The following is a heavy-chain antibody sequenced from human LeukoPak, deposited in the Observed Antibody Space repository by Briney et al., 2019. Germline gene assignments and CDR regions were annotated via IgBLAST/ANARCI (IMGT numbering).Heavy chain of an antibody. V-gene: IGHV4-39*02. CDR2: IYYSGST. CDR3: ARDYPERYYYDSSGYYPSFPHYFDY. J-gene: IGHJ4*02. D-gene: IGHD3-22*01. Sequence: SETLSLTCTVSGGSISSSSYYWGWIRQPPGKGLEWIGSIYYSGSTYDNPSLKSRVTISVDTSKNQFSLKLISVTAADTAVYYCARDYPERYYYDSSGYYPSFPHYFDYWGQGTLVTVSS. CDR1: GGSISSSSYY.